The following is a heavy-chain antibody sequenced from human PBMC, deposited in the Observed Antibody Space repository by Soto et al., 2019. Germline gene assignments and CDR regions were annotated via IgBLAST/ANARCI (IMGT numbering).Heavy chain of an antibody. Sequence: SETLCLTCSVSGGSISSYYGSWIRQPPGKGLGWIGCIYYSGSTNYNRSRKSRVTISVDTSKNQLSPKPRSVPAADTAVYYCAKTIFDYYHYYMDVWGKGTTVTVSS. CDR2: IYYSGST. J-gene: IGHJ6*03. V-gene: IGHV4-59*08. CDR1: GGSISSYY. CDR3: AKTIFDYYHYYMDV. D-gene: IGHD3-3*01.